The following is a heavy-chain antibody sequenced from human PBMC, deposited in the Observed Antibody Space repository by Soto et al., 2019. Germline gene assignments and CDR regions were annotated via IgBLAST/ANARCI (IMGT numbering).Heavy chain of an antibody. Sequence: QITLMESGPTLVNPTQTLTLTCTFSGFSLSSTGVGVGWIRQPPGKALEWLAVVYWDDDKRYSPSLNSRLTITKDTSENQVVLTMTSMDPVDTATYYCARRRYCSTDTCPYYFDYWGQGILVTVSS. CDR1: GFSLSSTGVG. V-gene: IGHV2-5*02. CDR2: VYWDDDK. CDR3: ARRRYCSTDTCPYYFDY. J-gene: IGHJ4*02. D-gene: IGHD2-2*01.